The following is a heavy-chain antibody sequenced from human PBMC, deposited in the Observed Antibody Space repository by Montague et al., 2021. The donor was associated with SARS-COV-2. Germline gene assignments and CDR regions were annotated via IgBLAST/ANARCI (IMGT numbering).Heavy chain of an antibody. CDR2: MYYTGHT. CDR3: ARSRANVPSRPGFDY. CDR1: GASVASGNFY. Sequence: SETLSLTCTVSGASVASGNFYWSWIRQPPGKGLEWIGYMYYTGHTNYNPSLESRVTMPVDPSKNQFSLTVTSVTAADTAVYYCARSRANVPSRPGFDYWGQGALVTVSS. V-gene: IGHV4-61*01. J-gene: IGHJ4*02. D-gene: IGHD6-6*01.